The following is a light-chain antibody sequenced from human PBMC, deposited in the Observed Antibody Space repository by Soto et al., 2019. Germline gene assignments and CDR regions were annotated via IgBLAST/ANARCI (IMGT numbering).Light chain of an antibody. Sequence: EIGMTQSPATLYVSPGESDTLSCRASQSISSELAWYQQKPGQPPRLLIYGASPRATGVPARFTGSGSGSDFTLTISGLQSEDFAVYSCQQGHNWPLTFGQGTRLEI. CDR3: QQGHNWPLT. J-gene: IGKJ2*01. CDR1: QSISSE. V-gene: IGKV3-15*01. CDR2: GAS.